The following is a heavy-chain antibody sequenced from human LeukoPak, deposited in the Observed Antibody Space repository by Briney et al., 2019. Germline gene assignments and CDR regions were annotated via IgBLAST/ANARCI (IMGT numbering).Heavy chain of an antibody. CDR2: IYYSGST. V-gene: IGHV4-39*01. CDR1: GDSMSSNDYF. CDR3: ARGLRSSLGYNWFDP. J-gene: IGHJ5*02. Sequence: PSETLSLTCTVSGDSMSSNDYFWGWTRQPPGKGLEWIGSIYYSGSTHYNPSLKSRDTISVDTSKNQFSLRLSSVTAADTAVYYCARGLRSSLGYNWFDPWGQGTLVTVSS. D-gene: IGHD1-26*01.